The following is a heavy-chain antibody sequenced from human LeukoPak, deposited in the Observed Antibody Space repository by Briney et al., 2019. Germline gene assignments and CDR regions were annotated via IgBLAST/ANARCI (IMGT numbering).Heavy chain of an antibody. CDR1: GGSISSYY. CDR3: ARELSSGYYYSGYFDL. CDR2: IYYSGST. Sequence: PSETLSLTCTVSGGSISSYYWSWIRQPPGKRLEWIGYIYYSGSTNYNPSLKSRVTISVDTSKNQFSLKLSSVTAADTAVYYCARELSSGYYYSGYFDLWGRGTLVTVSS. D-gene: IGHD3-22*01. J-gene: IGHJ2*01. V-gene: IGHV4-59*01.